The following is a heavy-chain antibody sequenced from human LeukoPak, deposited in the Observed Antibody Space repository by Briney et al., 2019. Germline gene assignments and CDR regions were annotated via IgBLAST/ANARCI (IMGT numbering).Heavy chain of an antibody. CDR2: TSAHNGNT. D-gene: IGHD5-18*01. CDR3: ARDRNNYSYTPSLSGGMDV. Sequence: GASVKVSCKASGYPFTSYGITWVRQAPGQGLEWMGWTSAHNGNTNYAQKFQGRVTMTTDTSTITAYMELRSLRSDDTAVYYCARDRNNYSYTPSLSGGMDVWGRGTTVTVSS. V-gene: IGHV1-18*04. J-gene: IGHJ6*04. CDR1: GYPFTSYG.